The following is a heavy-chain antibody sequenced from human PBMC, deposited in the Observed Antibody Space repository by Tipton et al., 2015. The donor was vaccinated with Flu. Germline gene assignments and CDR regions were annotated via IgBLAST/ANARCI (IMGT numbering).Heavy chain of an antibody. CDR2: IYTSGST. CDR3: ARRDYSNYVSEPKNWFDP. J-gene: IGHJ5*02. CDR1: GGSISSSSYY. Sequence: TLSLTCSVSGGSISSSSYYRSWIRQPAGKGLEWIGRIYTSGSTDHNPSLKSRATISVDTSKNQFSLRLTSVTAADTAVYYCARRDYSNYVSEPKNWFDPWGQGTLVTVSS. V-gene: IGHV4-61*02. D-gene: IGHD4-11*01.